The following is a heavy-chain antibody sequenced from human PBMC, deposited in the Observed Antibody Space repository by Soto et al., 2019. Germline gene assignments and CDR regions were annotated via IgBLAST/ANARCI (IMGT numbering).Heavy chain of an antibody. V-gene: IGHV3-33*01. Sequence: LRLSCAASGFSFSNYGMHWVRQAPGQGLEWVALIWFDGSIKYYGDSVKGRFTISRDNSKSTLYLHMNSLRADDTALYYCARDPQDKEYYGTDVWGQGTTVTVSS. D-gene: IGHD2-15*01. J-gene: IGHJ6*02. CDR1: GFSFSNYG. CDR2: IWFDGSIK. CDR3: ARDPQDKEYYGTDV.